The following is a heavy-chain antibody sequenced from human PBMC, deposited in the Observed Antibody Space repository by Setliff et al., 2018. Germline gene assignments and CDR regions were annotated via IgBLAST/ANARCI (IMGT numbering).Heavy chain of an antibody. CDR2: IHYSGST. V-gene: IGHV4-59*01. CDR3: ARQPSSGSYYNPRPYYYDY. J-gene: IGHJ4*02. Sequence: SETLSLTCTVSGDSISGDYWSWIRQPPGKGLEWIGFIHYSGSTNYNPSLTSRVTISLDTPKNQFSLRLSSVTAADTAVYYCARQPSSGSYYNPRPYYYDYWGQGTLVTVSS. D-gene: IGHD3-10*01. CDR1: GDSISGDY.